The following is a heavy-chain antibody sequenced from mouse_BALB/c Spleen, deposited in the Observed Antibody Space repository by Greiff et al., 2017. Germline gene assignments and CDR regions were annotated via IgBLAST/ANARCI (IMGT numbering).Heavy chain of an antibody. J-gene: IGHJ3*01. CDR2: IYPGSGST. D-gene: IGHD2-1*01. V-gene: IGHV1S22*01. Sequence: LQQPGSELVRPGASVKLSCKASGYTFTSYWMHWVKQRPGQGLEWIGNIYPGSGSTNYDEKFKSKATLTVDTSSSTAYMQLSSLTSEDSAVYYCTRHGNYFAWFAYWGQGTLVTVSA. CDR3: TRHGNYFAWFAY. CDR1: GYTFTSYW.